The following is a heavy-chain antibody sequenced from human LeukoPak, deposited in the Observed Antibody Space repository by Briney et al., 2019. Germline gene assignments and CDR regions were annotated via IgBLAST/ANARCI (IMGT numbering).Heavy chain of an antibody. Sequence: GGSLRLSCAASGFTFSSYAMHWVRQAPGKGLEWVAVIWYDGSNKYYADSVKGRFTISRDNSKNTLYLQMNSLRAEDTAVYYCARGSRPDFWSGYGEGTIDYWGQGTLVTVSS. CDR1: GFTFSSYA. V-gene: IGHV3-33*08. CDR2: IWYDGSNK. CDR3: ARGSRPDFWSGYGEGTIDY. J-gene: IGHJ4*02. D-gene: IGHD3-3*01.